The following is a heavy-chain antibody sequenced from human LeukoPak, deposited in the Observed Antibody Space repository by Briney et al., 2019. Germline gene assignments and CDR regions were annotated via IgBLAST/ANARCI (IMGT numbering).Heavy chain of an antibody. J-gene: IGHJ4*02. CDR1: GGSFSGYY. CDR2: INHSGST. V-gene: IGHV4-34*01. D-gene: IGHD5-18*01. CDR3: ARRPTKRWIQLWSTLFNY. Sequence: PSETLSLTCAVYGGSFSGYYWSWIRQPPGKGLEWIGEINHSGSTNYNPSLKSRVTISVDTSKNQFSLKLSSVTAADTAVYYCARRPTKRWIQLWSTLFNYWGQGTLVTVSS.